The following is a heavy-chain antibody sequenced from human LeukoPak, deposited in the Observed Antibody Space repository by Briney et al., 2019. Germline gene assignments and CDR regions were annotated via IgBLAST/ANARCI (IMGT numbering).Heavy chain of an antibody. V-gene: IGHV1-2*06. Sequence: ASVKVSCKAPGYTFTGYYMHWVRQAPGQGLEWMGRINPNSGGTNYAQKFQGRVTMTRDTSISTAYMELGRLRSDDTAVYYCASPRGRDGYNYGFFDYWGQGTLVTVSS. J-gene: IGHJ4*02. D-gene: IGHD5-24*01. CDR1: GYTFTGYY. CDR2: INPNSGGT. CDR3: ASPRGRDGYNYGFFDY.